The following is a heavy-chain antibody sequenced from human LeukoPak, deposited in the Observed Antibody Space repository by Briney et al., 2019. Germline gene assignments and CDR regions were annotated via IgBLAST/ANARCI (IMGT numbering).Heavy chain of an antibody. V-gene: IGHV3-23*01. CDR3: AKDRFYYDSSGYYYF. J-gene: IGHJ4*02. Sequence: GGSLRLSCAASGFTFSSYAMSWVRQAPGEGLEWVPAISGSGGSTYYADSVKGRFTVSRDNSKNTLYLQMNSLRAEDTAVYYCAKDRFYYDSSGYYYFWGQGTLVTVSS. CDR1: GFTFSSYA. D-gene: IGHD3-22*01. CDR2: ISGSGGST.